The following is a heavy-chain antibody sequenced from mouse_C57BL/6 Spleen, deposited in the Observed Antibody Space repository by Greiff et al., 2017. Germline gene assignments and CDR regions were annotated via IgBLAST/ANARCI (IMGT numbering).Heavy chain of an antibody. V-gene: IGHV1-69*01. CDR2: IDPSDSYT. Sequence: QVQLKQSGAELVMPGASVKLSCKASGYTFTSYWMHWVKQRPGQGLEWIGEIDPSDSYTNYNQKFKGKSTLTVDKSSSTAYMQLSSLTSEDSAVYYCARGTTADYWGQGTTLTVSS. CDR1: GYTFTSYW. D-gene: IGHD1-2*01. CDR3: ARGTTADY. J-gene: IGHJ2*01.